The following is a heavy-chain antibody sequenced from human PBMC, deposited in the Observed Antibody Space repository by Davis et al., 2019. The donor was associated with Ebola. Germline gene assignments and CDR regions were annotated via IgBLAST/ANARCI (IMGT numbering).Heavy chain of an antibody. Sequence: GESLKISCAASGFTFSSYSMNWVRQAPGKGLEWVSSISSSSSYIYYADSVKGRFTISRDNSKNTLYLQMNSLRAEDTAVYYCARGSYSSGWYGPRARYYYGMDVWGQGTTVTVSS. CDR1: GFTFSSYS. CDR3: ARGSYSSGWYGPRARYYYGMDV. J-gene: IGHJ6*02. V-gene: IGHV3-21*01. D-gene: IGHD6-19*01. CDR2: ISSSSSYI.